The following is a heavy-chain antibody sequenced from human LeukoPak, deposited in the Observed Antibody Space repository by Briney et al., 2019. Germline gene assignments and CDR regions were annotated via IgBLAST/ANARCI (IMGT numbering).Heavy chain of an antibody. J-gene: IGHJ4*02. CDR3: ARHSSVRTFDY. V-gene: IGHV3-64*01. CDR1: GFTFSSYA. Sequence: GGSLRLSCAASGFTFSSYAMHWVRQAPGKGREYVSAISSNGGSTYYANSVKGRFTISRDNSKNTLYLQMGSLRAEDTAVYYCARHSSVRTFDYWGQGTLVTVSS. CDR2: ISSNGGST. D-gene: IGHD6-19*01.